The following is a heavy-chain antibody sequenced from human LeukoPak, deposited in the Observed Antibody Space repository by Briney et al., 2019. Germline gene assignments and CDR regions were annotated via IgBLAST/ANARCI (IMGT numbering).Heavy chain of an antibody. D-gene: IGHD2-15*01. CDR3: ARDGSQRWWQYHGLNWFDP. J-gene: IGHJ5*02. V-gene: IGHV6-1*01. Sequence: SQTLSLTCAISGDSVSSNSAAWNWIRQSPSRGLEWLGRTYYRSKWYNDYAVSVKSRITINPDTSKNQFSLQLNSVTPEDTAVYYCARDGSQRWWQYHGLNWFDPWGQGTLVTVSS. CDR2: TYYRSKWYN. CDR1: GDSVSSNSAA.